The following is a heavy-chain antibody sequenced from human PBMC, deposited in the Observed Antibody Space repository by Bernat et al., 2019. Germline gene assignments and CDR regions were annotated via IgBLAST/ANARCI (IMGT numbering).Heavy chain of an antibody. D-gene: IGHD1-14*01. CDR2: ISSNGGST. J-gene: IGHJ4*02. CDR1: GFTFSSYA. V-gene: IGHV3-64D*06. Sequence: EVQLVESGGGLVQPGGSLRLSCSASGFTFSSYAMHCVRQAPGKGLEYVSAISSNGGSTYYADSVKGRFTISRDNSKNTLYLQMSSLRAEETAVYYCVKRVGMAGPYYFDYWGQGTLVTVSS. CDR3: VKRVGMAGPYYFDY.